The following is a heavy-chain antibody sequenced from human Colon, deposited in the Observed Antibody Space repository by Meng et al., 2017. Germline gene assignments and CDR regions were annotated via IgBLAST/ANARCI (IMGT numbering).Heavy chain of an antibody. V-gene: IGHV4-4*02. D-gene: IGHD1-26*01. Sequence: LQGSGPGLVKPAGTLSPTCAVPGGSTSSSNWWSWVRQPPGKGLEWIGEIYHSGSTNYNPSLKSRVTISVDKSKNQFALKLSSVTAADTAVYYCARKKWVGASGGFDYWGQGTLVTVSS. CDR2: IYHSGST. CDR3: ARKKWVGASGGFDY. J-gene: IGHJ4*02. CDR1: GGSTSSSNW.